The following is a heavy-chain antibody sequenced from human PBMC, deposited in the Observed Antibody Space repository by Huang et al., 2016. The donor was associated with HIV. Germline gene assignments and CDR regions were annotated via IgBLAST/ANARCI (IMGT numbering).Heavy chain of an antibody. CDR3: ARLTGYSAFDI. Sequence: QVQLQESGPGLVKPSQTLSLSCSVSGGSIRRGNYYWSWIRQTAGKGLEWIGHIYTRRTTIYNSARKRRVTISVATSKNQFSLKLSSVAAADTAVYYGARLTGYSAFDIWGHGTVVTVSS. CDR1: GGSIRRGNYY. J-gene: IGHJ3*02. CDR2: IYTRRTT. D-gene: IGHD3-9*01. V-gene: IGHV4-61*09.